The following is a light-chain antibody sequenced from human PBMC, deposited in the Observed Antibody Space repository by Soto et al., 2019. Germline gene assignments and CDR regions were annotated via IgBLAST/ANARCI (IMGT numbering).Light chain of an antibody. CDR2: GAS. CDR3: QQYGSSPQT. V-gene: IGKV3-20*01. Sequence: DIVLTQSPGTLSLSLGDRATLSCRASQSVSSSYLAWYQQKPGQAPRLLIYGASSRATGIPDRFSGSGSGTDFTLTISRLEPEDFAMYYCQQYGSSPQTFGQGTKVDIK. CDR1: QSVSSSY. J-gene: IGKJ1*01.